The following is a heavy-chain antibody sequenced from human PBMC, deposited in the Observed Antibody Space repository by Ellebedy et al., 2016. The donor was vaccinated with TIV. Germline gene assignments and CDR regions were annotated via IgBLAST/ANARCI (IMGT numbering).Heavy chain of an antibody. Sequence: GESLKISCEASGFTFSNYWMSWVRQAPGKGLEWVANVKQDGSEENYVDSVKGRFSISRDNTKNSLYLQMNSLGDEDTAVYYCARDQWLGRAYYFNYWGQGTLLTVSS. CDR2: VKQDGSEE. D-gene: IGHD6-19*01. CDR1: GFTFSNYW. V-gene: IGHV3-7*01. J-gene: IGHJ4*02. CDR3: ARDQWLGRAYYFNY.